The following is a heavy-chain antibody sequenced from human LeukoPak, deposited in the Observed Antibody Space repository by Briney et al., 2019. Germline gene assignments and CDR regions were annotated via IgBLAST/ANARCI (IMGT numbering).Heavy chain of an antibody. CDR2: ICTIDDT. CDR3: AREVLDSTSRSWDLDL. J-gene: IGHJ2*01. CDR1: LFTFSTYD. Sequence: PGGALRVSRAASLFTFSTYDMHRVRPPTGKGLEWVSPICTIDDTYYPNSVKVRFTISRENAKNSLFLQMNSLRAGDTAVYYCAREVLDSTSRSWDLDLWGRGTLVTVSS. V-gene: IGHV3-13*01. D-gene: IGHD2-2*01.